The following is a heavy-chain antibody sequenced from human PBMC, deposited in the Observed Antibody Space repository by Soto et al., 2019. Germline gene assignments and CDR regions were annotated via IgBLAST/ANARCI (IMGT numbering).Heavy chain of an antibody. CDR2: IYYSGST. D-gene: IGHD2-2*01. CDR1: DGSISSSRYY. Sequence: SETLSLTCSVSDGSISSSRYYRGWIHQPPEKGLEWIGSIYYSGSTYYSPSLKSRVTISVDTSKNQFSLKLSSVTAADTAVYYFARQGTFGFVGEPGPSFDYWGQGTLVTVSS. J-gene: IGHJ4*02. CDR3: ARQGTFGFVGEPGPSFDY. V-gene: IGHV4-39*01.